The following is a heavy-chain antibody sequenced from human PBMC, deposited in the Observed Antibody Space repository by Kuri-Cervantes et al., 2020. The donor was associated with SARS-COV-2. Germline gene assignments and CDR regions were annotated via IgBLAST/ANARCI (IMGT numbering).Heavy chain of an antibody. J-gene: IGHJ4*02. D-gene: IGHD3-10*01. Sequence: GESLKISCSASGFNFSRSDMHWVRQAPGKGLEWVAVISYDGKKKRCMASGKGRFTISRDNPQNTLYLQMQSLRSEDTGMYYCATDRDGFHDFWGQGTLVTVSS. CDR2: ISYDGKKK. CDR3: ATDRDGFHDF. V-gene: IGHV3-30*03. CDR1: GFNFSRSD.